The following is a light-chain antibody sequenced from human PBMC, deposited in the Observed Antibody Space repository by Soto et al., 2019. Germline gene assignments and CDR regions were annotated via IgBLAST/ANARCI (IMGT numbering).Light chain of an antibody. V-gene: IGLV2-14*01. CDR3: SSYTRSPNYV. CDR1: SSDVGGYNY. J-gene: IGLJ1*01. Sequence: QSVLTQPASVSGSPGQSVTISCTGTSSDVGGYNYVSWYQQHPGKAPKLMIYEVSNRPSAVSNRFSGSKSGNTASLTISGLQAEDEADYYCSSYTRSPNYVFGTGTKVTVL. CDR2: EVS.